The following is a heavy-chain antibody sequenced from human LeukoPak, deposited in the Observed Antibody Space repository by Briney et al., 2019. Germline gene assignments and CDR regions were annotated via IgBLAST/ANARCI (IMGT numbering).Heavy chain of an antibody. D-gene: IGHD6-19*01. CDR1: GYTFTGYY. Sequence: ASVRVSCKPSGYTFTGYYLHWVRQAPGHALEWMGWISPNTGATMYAQKFQDRVTMSRDTSIDTAYLDLRSLRFDDTAVYYCARDRVGSGWPRPYYFEFWGQGTLVTVSS. CDR2: ISPNTGAT. CDR3: ARDRVGSGWPRPYYFEF. J-gene: IGHJ4*02. V-gene: IGHV1-2*02.